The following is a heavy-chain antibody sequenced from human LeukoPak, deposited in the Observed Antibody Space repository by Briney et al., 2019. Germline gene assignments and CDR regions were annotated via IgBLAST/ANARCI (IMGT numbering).Heavy chain of an antibody. CDR2: IYSGGST. CDR1: GFTVSSNY. Sequence: GGSLRLSCAASGFTVSSNYMSWVRQAPGKGLEWVSVIYSGGSTYYADSVKGRFTISRDNSKNTLYLQMNSLRAEDTAVYYCASSPTYYYDSSSYPYYYYYMDVWGKGTTVTVSS. J-gene: IGHJ6*03. CDR3: ASSPTYYYDSSSYPYYYYYMDV. V-gene: IGHV3-66*01. D-gene: IGHD3-22*01.